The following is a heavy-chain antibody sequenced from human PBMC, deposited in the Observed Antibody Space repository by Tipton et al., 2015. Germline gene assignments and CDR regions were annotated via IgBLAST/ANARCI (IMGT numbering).Heavy chain of an antibody. CDR3: ARQSRAFDI. V-gene: IGHV4-59*04. Sequence: TLSLTCTVSGVSINTYYWSWIRQPPGKGLEWIGNIYYSGSTYYNPSLKSRVTISVDTSKNHFSLKLTSVTAADTAVYYCARQSRAFDIWGQGTMVTVSS. J-gene: IGHJ3*02. CDR1: GVSINTYY. CDR2: IYYSGST.